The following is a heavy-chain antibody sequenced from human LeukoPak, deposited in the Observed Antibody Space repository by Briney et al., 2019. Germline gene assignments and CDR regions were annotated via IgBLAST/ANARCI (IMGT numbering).Heavy chain of an antibody. CDR2: IYYSGST. V-gene: IGHV4-39*01. J-gene: IGHJ4*02. CDR1: GGSISSSSYY. Sequence: SETLSLTCTVSGGSISSSSYYWGWIRQPPGKGLEWIVSIYYSGSTYYNPSLKSRVTIPVDTSKNQFSLKLSSVTAADTAVYYCASCYDYVWGSYRCPFDYWGQGTLVTVSS. D-gene: IGHD3-16*02. CDR3: ASCYDYVWGSYRCPFDY.